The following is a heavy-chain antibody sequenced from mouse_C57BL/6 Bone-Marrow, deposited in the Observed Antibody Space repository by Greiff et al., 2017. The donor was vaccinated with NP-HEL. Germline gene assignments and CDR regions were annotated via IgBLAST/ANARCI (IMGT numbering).Heavy chain of an antibody. V-gene: IGHV1-9*01. D-gene: IGHD1-1*01. J-gene: IGHJ4*01. CDR2: ILPGSGST. CDR1: GYTFTGYW. CDR3: ARDSISGYYGYAMDY. Sequence: VQLQQSGAELMKPGASVKLSCKATGYTFTGYWIEWVKQRPGHGLEWIGEILPGSGSTNYNEKFKGKAPFTADQSSNTAYMQLSSLTTEDSAIYYCARDSISGYYGYAMDYWGQGTSVTVSS.